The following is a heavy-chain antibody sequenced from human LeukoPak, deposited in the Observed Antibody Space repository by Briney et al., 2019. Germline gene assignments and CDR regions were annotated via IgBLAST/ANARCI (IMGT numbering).Heavy chain of an antibody. CDR2: TSGSGAAT. CDR1: GFAFNSFA. V-gene: IGHV3-23*01. CDR3: AKDRLYYGSGSQTNFDH. D-gene: IGHD3-10*01. J-gene: IGHJ4*02. Sequence: PGGSLRLSCAASGFAFNSFAMAWVRQPPGRGLEWVSATSGSGAATYYADSVKGRFTISRDNSKNTLYLQMTSLRAEDTAVYYCAKDRLYYGSGSQTNFDHWGQGTLVIVSS.